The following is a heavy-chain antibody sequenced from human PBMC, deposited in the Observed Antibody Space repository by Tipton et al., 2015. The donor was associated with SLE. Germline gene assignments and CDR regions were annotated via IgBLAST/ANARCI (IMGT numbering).Heavy chain of an antibody. V-gene: IGHV4-31*03. CDR1: GASLSSGRSY. CDR2: IYYTGST. CDR3: AREGVRPNNWFDP. Sequence: TLSLTCTVSGASLSSGRSYWSWIRQRPGKGLEYIGYIYYTGSTYYNPSLKSRLTFSVDTSKNQFSLRLSSVTAADTAVYYCAREGVRPNNWFDPWGQGTLVTVSS. J-gene: IGHJ5*02. D-gene: IGHD3-10*01.